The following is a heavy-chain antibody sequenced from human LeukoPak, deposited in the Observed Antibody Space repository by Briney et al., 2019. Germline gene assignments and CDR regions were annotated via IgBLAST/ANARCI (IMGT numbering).Heavy chain of an antibody. D-gene: IGHD2-2*01. V-gene: IGHV4-4*02. Sequence: PGGSLSLTCVVSGGSSISSGYWWSWVRQPPGKGLEWIGEIHHSGNTNFNPSLKSRATISLDKSKNQFSLKMSSVTAADTAVYYCARLSTNWGSRYFDLWGRGTLVTVSS. CDR3: ARLSTNWGSRYFDL. CDR2: IHHSGNT. J-gene: IGHJ2*01. CDR1: GGSSISSGYW.